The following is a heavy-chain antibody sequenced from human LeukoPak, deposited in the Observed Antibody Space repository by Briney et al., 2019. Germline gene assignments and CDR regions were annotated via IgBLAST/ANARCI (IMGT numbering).Heavy chain of an antibody. D-gene: IGHD6-13*01. CDR1: GFTVSSNY. V-gene: IGHV3-53*01. CDR3: AREKGMEAVGSDY. Sequence: PGGSLRLSCAASGFTVSSNYMSWVRQAPGKGLEWVSVIYSGGSTYYADSVKGRFTISRDNSKNTLYLQMNSLRAEDTAVYYCAREKGMEAVGSDYWGQGTLVTVSS. CDR2: IYSGGST. J-gene: IGHJ4*02.